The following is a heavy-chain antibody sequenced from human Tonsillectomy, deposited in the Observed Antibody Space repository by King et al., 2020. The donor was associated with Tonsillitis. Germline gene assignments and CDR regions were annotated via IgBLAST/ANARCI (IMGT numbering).Heavy chain of an antibody. CDR1: GYNFSTSW. CDR2: IYPDDSDT. Sequence: VQLVQSGAEVKKPGESLKISCKASGYNFSTSWIGWVRQMPGKGLEWMGIIYPDDSDTRYSPSFQGQVTISADKSITTAYLQWSSLKASDTAMYYCARHLVRGYNGHELGVWGLGTLVTVSS. J-gene: IGHJ4*02. V-gene: IGHV5-51*01. CDR3: ARHLVRGYNGHELGV. D-gene: IGHD5-12*01.